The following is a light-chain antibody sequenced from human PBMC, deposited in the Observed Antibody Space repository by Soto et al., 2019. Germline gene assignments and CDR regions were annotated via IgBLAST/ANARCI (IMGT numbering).Light chain of an antibody. CDR1: QSVSSN. Sequence: EIVMTQPPATLSVSPGERATLYCRASQSVSSNLAWYQQKPGQAPRLLIYGASTRATGIPARFSGSGSGTEFTLTISSLQSEDFAVYYCQQYNNWPRTFGQGTKV. J-gene: IGKJ1*01. V-gene: IGKV3-15*01. CDR2: GAS. CDR3: QQYNNWPRT.